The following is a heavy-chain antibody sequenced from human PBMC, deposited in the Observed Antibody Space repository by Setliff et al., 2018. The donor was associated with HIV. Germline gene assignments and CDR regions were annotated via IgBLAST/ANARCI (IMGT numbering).Heavy chain of an antibody. Sequence: SVKVSCKASGDIINRYAISWVRQAPGQGLEWMGGIIPLFGVVNYAQMFQGRVTFTADESTRTAYMELSSLRSEDTAVYYCARVPEIQLSGLVTSWGAFDVWGQGTRVTVSS. CDR3: ARVPEIQLSGLVTSWGAFDV. CDR2: IIPLFGVV. J-gene: IGHJ3*01. D-gene: IGHD3-3*01. CDR1: GDIINRYA. V-gene: IGHV1-69*13.